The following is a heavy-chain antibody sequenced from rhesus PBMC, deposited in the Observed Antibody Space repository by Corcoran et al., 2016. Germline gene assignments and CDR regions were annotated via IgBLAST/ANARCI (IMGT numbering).Heavy chain of an antibody. J-gene: IGHJ4*01. CDR1: AGSIRRRNW. V-gene: IGHV4-65*01. Sequence: QVQLQESGPGLVKPSETLSLTCAVPAGSIRRRNWSSWIRTPPGKGLEWIGYISGSSGSTYYNPSRNSRVTISTDTSKNQFSLKLSSVTAADTAVYYCASSYYYDSGYYTGYFDYWGQGVLVTVSS. CDR3: ASSYYYDSGYYTGYFDY. CDR2: ISGSSGST. D-gene: IGHD3-28*01.